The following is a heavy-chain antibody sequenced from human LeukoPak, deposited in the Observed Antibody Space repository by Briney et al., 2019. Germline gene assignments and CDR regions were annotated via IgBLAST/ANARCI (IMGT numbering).Heavy chain of an antibody. CDR1: GFTFDDYG. D-gene: IGHD3-3*01. CDR2: INWNGGST. J-gene: IGHJ6*03. CDR3: ARGGISIFGVVIHMDV. V-gene: IGHV3-20*04. Sequence: GGSLRLSCAASGFTFDDYGMSWVRQAPGKGLEWVSGINWNGGSTGYADSVKGRFTISRDNAKNSLSLQMNSLRVEDTALYYCARGGISIFGVVIHMDVWGKGTTVTVSS.